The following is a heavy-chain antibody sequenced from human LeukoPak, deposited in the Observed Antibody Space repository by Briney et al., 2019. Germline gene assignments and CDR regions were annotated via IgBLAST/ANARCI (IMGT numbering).Heavy chain of an antibody. D-gene: IGHD3/OR15-3a*01. CDR1: GGSFSCYY. CDR2: INHSGTT. CDR3: ARGGLANYFDY. V-gene: IGHV4-34*01. J-gene: IGHJ4*02. Sequence: SETLSLTCVVYGGSFSCYYWSWIRQPPGKGLEWIGEINHSGTTNYNPSLKSRVTISVDTSKNQFSLKLTSVTAADTAVYYCARGGLANYFDYWGQGTLVPVSS.